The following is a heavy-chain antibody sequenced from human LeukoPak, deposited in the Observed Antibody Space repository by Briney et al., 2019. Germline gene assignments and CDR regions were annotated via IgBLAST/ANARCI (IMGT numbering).Heavy chain of an antibody. CDR1: GGSISSSSYY. CDR2: IHYSGST. CDR3: AVGPWGSGRWDYYYYMDV. D-gene: IGHD3-10*01. J-gene: IGHJ6*03. V-gene: IGHV4-39*07. Sequence: SETLSLTCTVSGGSISSSSYYWAWIRQPPGKGLEWIGSIHYSGSTNYNPSLKSRVTISVDTSKNQFSLKLSSVTAADTAVYYCAVGPWGSGRWDYYYYMDVWGKGTTVTISS.